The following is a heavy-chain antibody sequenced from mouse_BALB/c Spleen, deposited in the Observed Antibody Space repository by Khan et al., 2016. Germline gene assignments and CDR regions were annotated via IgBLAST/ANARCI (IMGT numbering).Heavy chain of an antibody. CDR1: GYNIKDIY. D-gene: IGHD1-3*01. Sequence: VQLQQSGAELVKPEASLKLSCTASGYNIKDIYIHWVKQRPEKGLERIRRTDPANGNTKYDPKFQGKATIPADTSSNTAYLQLSSLTSEDTTVYYCRITTINAWGQGTTLTVSS. CDR3: RITTINA. CDR2: TDPANGNT. J-gene: IGHJ2*01. V-gene: IGHV14-3*02.